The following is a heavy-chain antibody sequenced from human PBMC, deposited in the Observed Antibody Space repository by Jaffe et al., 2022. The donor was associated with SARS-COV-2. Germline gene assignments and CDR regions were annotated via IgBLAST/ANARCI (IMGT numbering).Heavy chain of an antibody. J-gene: IGHJ5*02. D-gene: IGHD3-16*02. Sequence: EVQLVQSGAEVKKPGESLRISCKGSGYSFTSYWISWVRQMPGKGLEWMGRIDPSDSYTNYSPSFQGHVTISVDKSINTAYLQWSSLEASDTATYYCAGRRYNNGWFDHWGQGTLVTVSS. V-gene: IGHV5-10-1*03. CDR3: AGRRYNNGWFDH. CDR1: GYSFTSYW. CDR2: IDPSDSYT.